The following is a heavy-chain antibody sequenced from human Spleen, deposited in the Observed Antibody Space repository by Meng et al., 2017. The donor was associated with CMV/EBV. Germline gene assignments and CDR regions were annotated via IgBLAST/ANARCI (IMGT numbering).Heavy chain of an antibody. J-gene: IGHJ4*02. Sequence: GESLKISCAASGFTFSSYSMNWVRQAPGKGLEWVSVIYSGGGDTTYADSVKGRFTVSRDDSKNTLYLQMNSLRAEDTAVYYCAKAMHKVPTAGPFDFWGQGTLVTVSS. CDR1: GFTFSSYS. D-gene: IGHD1-1*01. CDR3: AKAMHKVPTAGPFDF. V-gene: IGHV3-23*03. CDR2: IYSGGGDT.